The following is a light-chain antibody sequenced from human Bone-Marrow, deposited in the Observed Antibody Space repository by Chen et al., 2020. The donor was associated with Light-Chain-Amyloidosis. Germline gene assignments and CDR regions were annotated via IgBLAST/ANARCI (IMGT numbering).Light chain of an antibody. CDR3: SSFTSSSSYV. V-gene: IGLV2-14*01. CDR1: SGDVGTYNY. CDR2: AVS. Sequence: QSALTQPASVSGSPGQSITIPCTATSGDVGTYNYVSWYQQNPGKAPKVMIYAVSNRPSGVSNRFSGSKSGNTASLTISGLQAEDEADYYCSSFTSSSSYVFGPGTKVTVL. J-gene: IGLJ1*01.